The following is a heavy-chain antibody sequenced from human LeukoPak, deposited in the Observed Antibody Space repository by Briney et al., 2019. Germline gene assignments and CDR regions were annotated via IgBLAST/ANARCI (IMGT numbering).Heavy chain of an antibody. CDR2: ISYDGSNK. Sequence: GGSLRLSCAASGFTFSSYGMHWVRRAPGKGLEWVAVISYDGSNKYYADSVKGRFTISRDNSKNTLYLQMNSLRAEDTAVYYCAKEYLGESKYYYYYGMDVWGQGTTVTVSS. CDR1: GFTFSSYG. J-gene: IGHJ6*02. CDR3: AKEYLGESKYYYYYGMDV. V-gene: IGHV3-30*18. D-gene: IGHD2-2*02.